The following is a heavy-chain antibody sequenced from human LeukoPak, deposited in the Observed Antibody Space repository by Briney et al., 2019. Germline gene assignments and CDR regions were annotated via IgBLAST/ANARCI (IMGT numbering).Heavy chain of an antibody. CDR1: RFPFSNYW. D-gene: IGHD2-15*01. J-gene: IGHJ4*02. V-gene: IGHV3-7*01. CDR2: INQDGSEK. Sequence: GGSLRLSRAASRFPFSNYWMSWVRQAPGKGLEWVANINQDGSEKFYVDSVKGRFTISRDNAKNSLYLQFNSLRAEDTAVYYCARERASGYCSGGGCYGYFDYWGQGTLVIVSS. CDR3: ARERASGYCSGGGCYGYFDY.